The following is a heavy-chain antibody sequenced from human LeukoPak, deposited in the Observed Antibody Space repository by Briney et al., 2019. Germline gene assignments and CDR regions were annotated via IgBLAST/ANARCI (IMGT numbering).Heavy chain of an antibody. V-gene: IGHV1-18*01. CDR1: GYTFTIYG. Sequence: ASVTVSCTASGYTFTIYGISWVRQAPGQGLERMGWISAYNGNTNYAQKLQGRVTVTTDTSTSTAYMELRSLRSDDTAVYYCARAYYYDSSGYFLNWFDPWGKGTRVTVSS. J-gene: IGHJ5*02. D-gene: IGHD3-22*01. CDR2: ISAYNGNT. CDR3: ARAYYYDSSGYFLNWFDP.